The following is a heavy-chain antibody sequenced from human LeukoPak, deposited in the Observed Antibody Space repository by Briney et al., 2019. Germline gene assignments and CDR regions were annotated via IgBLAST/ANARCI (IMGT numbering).Heavy chain of an antibody. Sequence: ASVKVSCKVSGYTLTELSMHWVRQAPGKGLEWMGGFDPKDGETIYAQKFQGRVIMTEDTSIDTVYMELSSLRSEDTAVYYCATPRSGYRYYYYGMDVWGQGTTVTVSS. V-gene: IGHV1-24*01. J-gene: IGHJ6*02. D-gene: IGHD3-3*01. CDR3: ATPRSGYRYYYYGMDV. CDR2: FDPKDGET. CDR1: GYTLTELS.